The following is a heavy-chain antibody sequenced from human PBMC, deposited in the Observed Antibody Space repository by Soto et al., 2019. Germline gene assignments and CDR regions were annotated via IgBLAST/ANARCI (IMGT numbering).Heavy chain of an antibody. V-gene: IGHV4-34*01. J-gene: IGHJ4*02. CDR2: INHSGST. Sequence: SETLPLTCAVYGGSFSGYHWSWIRQPPGKGLEWIGEINHSGSTRYNPSLKSRVTISVDTSNNQFSLKLSSVTAADTAVYYCARVWAYSTSSYKFDYWGQGALVTVSS. CDR1: GGSFSGYH. D-gene: IGHD6-13*01. CDR3: ARVWAYSTSSYKFDY.